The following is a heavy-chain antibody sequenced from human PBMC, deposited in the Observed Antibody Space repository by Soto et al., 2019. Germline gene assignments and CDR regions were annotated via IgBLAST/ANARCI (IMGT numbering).Heavy chain of an antibody. CDR1: GYSFTKYY. CDR3: ARVALSGGCWLDP. V-gene: IGHV1-46*01. Sequence: QVQLVQSGAEVKTPGASVNVSCKASGYSFTKYYLHWVRQAPGQGLEWMAIINPSSGDTTYAQKFQGRVTVTSYTSTSAVYMELRSLTSEDTAIYYCARVALSGGCWLDPWGQGTLVTVSS. CDR2: INPSSGDT. J-gene: IGHJ5*02. D-gene: IGHD1-26*01.